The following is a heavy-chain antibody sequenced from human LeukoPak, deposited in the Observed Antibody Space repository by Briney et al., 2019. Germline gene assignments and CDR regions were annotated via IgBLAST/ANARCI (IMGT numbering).Heavy chain of an antibody. Sequence: GGSLRLSCAASGFTFDDYAMHWVRQAPGKGLEWVSGISWNSGSIGYADSVKGRFTISRDNAKNSLYLQMNSLRAEDTALYYCAKTKAQSGYYRGFDYWGQGTLVTVSS. CDR3: AKTKAQSGYYRGFDY. V-gene: IGHV3-9*01. D-gene: IGHD3-22*01. CDR2: ISWNSGSI. CDR1: GFTFDDYA. J-gene: IGHJ4*02.